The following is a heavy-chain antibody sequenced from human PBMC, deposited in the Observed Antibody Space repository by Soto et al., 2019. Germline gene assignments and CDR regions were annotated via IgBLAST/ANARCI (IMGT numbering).Heavy chain of an antibody. V-gene: IGHV4-4*07. CDR2: MHTSGST. Sequence: SETLSLTCIVSGVSISTYHWSWIRQPAGKGLEWIGRMHTSGSTNYNPSLKSRVSMSVDTSKNHFSLKVNSVTAADTAVYYCARDEYGYGDSYDSWGQGTLVTVSS. J-gene: IGHJ4*02. CDR3: ARDEYGYGDSYDS. D-gene: IGHD5-12*01. CDR1: GVSISTYH.